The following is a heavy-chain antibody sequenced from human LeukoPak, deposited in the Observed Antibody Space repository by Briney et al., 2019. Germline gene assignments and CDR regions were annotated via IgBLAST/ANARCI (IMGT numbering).Heavy chain of an antibody. V-gene: IGHV3-48*04. CDR1: GFSFSTYS. CDR3: ATDTPETAAFDY. Sequence: PGGSLRLSCAASGFSFSTYSMNWVRQAPGKGLEWVSYIVGSSSNMYYADSVKGRLTISRDNAKNSLYLQMGSLRAEDTAVYYCATDTPETAAFDYWGQGTLVTVSS. D-gene: IGHD1-1*01. J-gene: IGHJ4*02. CDR2: IVGSSSNM.